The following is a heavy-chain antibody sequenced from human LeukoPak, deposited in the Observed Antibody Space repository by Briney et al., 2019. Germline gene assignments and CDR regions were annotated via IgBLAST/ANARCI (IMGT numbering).Heavy chain of an antibody. D-gene: IGHD3-10*01. CDR1: GFTFSSYS. V-gene: IGHV3-48*04. J-gene: IGHJ4*02. Sequence: PGGSLRLSCAASGFTFSSYSMNWVRQAPGKGLEWVSYISSGSSIMYYADSVKGRFSISRDNAKNSLYLQMNSLRVEDTAVYYCARGRSSSGSMNEFWGQGTLVTVSS. CDR2: ISSGSSIM. CDR3: ARGRSSSGSMNEF.